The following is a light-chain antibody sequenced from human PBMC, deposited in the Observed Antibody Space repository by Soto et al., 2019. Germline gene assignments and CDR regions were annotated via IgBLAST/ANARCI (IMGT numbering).Light chain of an antibody. V-gene: IGKV3-15*01. CDR3: QQYNRWFSIT. Sequence: TQSPGTLSVSPGERVTLSCRASQDISNKLAWYQQKPGQAPRLLIYGASLRATGIPGRFTGSGSGTEFALTISSLQSEDLATYYCQQYNRWFSITFGQGTRLEIK. CDR2: GAS. J-gene: IGKJ5*01. CDR1: QDISNK.